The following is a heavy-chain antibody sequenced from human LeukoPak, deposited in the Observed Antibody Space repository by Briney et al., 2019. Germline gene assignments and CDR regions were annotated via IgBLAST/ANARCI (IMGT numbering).Heavy chain of an antibody. CDR3: VKGRCSGSSCYGGDY. V-gene: IGHV3-64D*06. D-gene: IGHD2-2*01. Sequence: GGSLGLSCSASGFTFSSYAMNWVRQAPGKGLEYVSAITSNGGSTYYADSVKGRFTISRDNSKNTLYLQMSSLRAEDTAVYYCVKGRCSGSSCYGGDYWGQGTLVTVSS. CDR2: ITSNGGST. CDR1: GFTFSSYA. J-gene: IGHJ4*02.